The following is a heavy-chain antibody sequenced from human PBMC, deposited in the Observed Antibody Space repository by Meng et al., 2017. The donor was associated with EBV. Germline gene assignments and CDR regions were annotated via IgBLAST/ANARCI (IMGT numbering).Heavy chain of an antibody. CDR1: GGSFSGYY. V-gene: IGHV4-34*01. Sequence: QVQLQQSGAGLLKPSETLSLTCAVYGGSFSGYYWSWIRQPPGKGLEWIGEINHSGSTNYNPSLKSRVTISVDTSKNQFSLKLSSVTAADTAVYYCARGRWLQPGSYFDYWGQGTLVTVSS. CDR3: ARGRWLQPGSYFDY. J-gene: IGHJ4*02. CDR2: INHSGST. D-gene: IGHD5-24*01.